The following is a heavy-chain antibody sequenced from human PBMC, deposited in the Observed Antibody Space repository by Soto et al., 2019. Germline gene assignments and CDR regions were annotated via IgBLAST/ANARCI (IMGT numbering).Heavy chain of an antibody. V-gene: IGHV1-3*01. D-gene: IGHD3-3*01. CDR1: GYTFTNYA. CDR2: IHAGNGNT. Sequence: ASVKVSCKASGYTFTNYAIHWVRQAPGQRLEWMGWIHAGNGNTKYSQKFQGRVTIIRDTSASTAYMELSSLRSEDTAVYYCARGGMTIYYYYHMDVWGQGTKVTVYS. J-gene: IGHJ6*02. CDR3: ARGGMTIYYYYHMDV.